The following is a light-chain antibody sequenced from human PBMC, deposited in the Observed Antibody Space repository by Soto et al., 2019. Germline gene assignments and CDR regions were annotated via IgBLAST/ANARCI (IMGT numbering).Light chain of an antibody. Sequence: MHQSPATLSVAPGESAPLSCRASQTIYSNVAWYQQRPGQAPRLLIYRASARATGIPARFSGSGSGTEFTLTIGSLQSEDSAVYYCQQYQNLWTFGQGTKVDIK. CDR3: QQYQNLWT. CDR1: QTIYSN. J-gene: IGKJ1*01. V-gene: IGKV3-15*01. CDR2: RAS.